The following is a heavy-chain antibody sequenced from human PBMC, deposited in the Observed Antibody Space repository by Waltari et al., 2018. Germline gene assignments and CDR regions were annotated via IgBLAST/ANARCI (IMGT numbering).Heavy chain of an antibody. CDR2: INAGNGNT. J-gene: IGHJ6*02. D-gene: IGHD6-6*01. CDR3: AGGYSSSSGLYYYYSGMDV. CDR1: GYTFTSYA. V-gene: IGHV1-3*01. Sequence: QVQLVQSGAEVKKPGASVKVSCKASGYTFTSYAMHWVRQAPGQRLEWMGWINAGNGNTKYAQKFQGRVTITRATSASTAYMELSSLRSEDTAVYYCAGGYSSSSGLYYYYSGMDVWGQGTTVTVSS.